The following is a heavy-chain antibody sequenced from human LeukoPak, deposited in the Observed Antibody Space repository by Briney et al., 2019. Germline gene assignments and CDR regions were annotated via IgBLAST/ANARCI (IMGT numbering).Heavy chain of an antibody. CDR3: ARALPPGAKNWFDP. V-gene: IGHV4-4*07. J-gene: IGHJ5*02. D-gene: IGHD2-2*01. CDR1: GGSISSYY. Sequence: PSETLSLTCTVSGGSISSYYWSWIRQPAGKGLEWIGRIYTSGSTNYNPSLKSRVTMSVDTSKNQFSLKLSSVTAADTAVYYCARALPPGAKNWFDPWGQGTLVTVSS. CDR2: IYTSGST.